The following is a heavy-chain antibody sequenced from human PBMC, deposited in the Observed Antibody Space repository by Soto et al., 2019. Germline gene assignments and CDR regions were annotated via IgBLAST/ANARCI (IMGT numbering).Heavy chain of an antibody. CDR1: GFIFSTYG. Sequence: QVQLVESGGGVVQPGRSLRLSCAASGFIFSTYGMHWVRQTPGKGLEWVAVIWYDGSNKYYADSVRGRFTISRDNSKNMLYLQMNSLRAEDTAMYYCARAVGPFDYWGQETLVTVSS. D-gene: IGHD1-26*01. CDR2: IWYDGSNK. J-gene: IGHJ4*02. CDR3: ARAVGPFDY. V-gene: IGHV3-33*01.